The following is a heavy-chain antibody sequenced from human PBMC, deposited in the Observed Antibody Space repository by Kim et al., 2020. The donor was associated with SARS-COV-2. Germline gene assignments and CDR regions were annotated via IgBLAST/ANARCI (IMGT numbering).Heavy chain of an antibody. CDR1: GYTFTGYY. CDR3: AFLWGFWSGPVAYGMDV. Sequence: ASVKVSCKASGYTFTGYYMHWVRQAPGQGLEWMGRINPNSGGTNYAQKFQGRVTMTRDTSISTAYMELSRLRSDDTAVYYCAFLWGFWSGPVAYGMDVWGQGTTVTVSS. D-gene: IGHD3-3*01. V-gene: IGHV1-2*06. J-gene: IGHJ6*02. CDR2: INPNSGGT.